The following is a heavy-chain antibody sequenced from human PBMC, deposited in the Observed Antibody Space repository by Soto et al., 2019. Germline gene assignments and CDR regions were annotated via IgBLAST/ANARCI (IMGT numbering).Heavy chain of an antibody. CDR3: ARGGYDILTGYHNWFAP. D-gene: IGHD3-9*01. CDR2: ISAYNGNT. Sequence: ASVKVSWKASGYTFTSYGISWVRQAPGQGLEWMGWISAYNGNTNYAQKLQGRVTMTTDTSTSTAYMELRSLRSDDTAVYYCARGGYDILTGYHNWFAPWGQGTLVTVSS. CDR1: GYTFTSYG. V-gene: IGHV1-18*01. J-gene: IGHJ5*02.